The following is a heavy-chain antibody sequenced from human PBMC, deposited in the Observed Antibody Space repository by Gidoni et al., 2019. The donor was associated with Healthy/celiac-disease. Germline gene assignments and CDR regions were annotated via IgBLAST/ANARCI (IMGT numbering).Heavy chain of an antibody. CDR1: GYPFTSYY. Sequence: QVQLVQSGAEVKQPGASVTVSCKASGYPFTSYYMPWVGQAPGHGLEGVGIINPIGCSTSDAQKFQCRVTMTGGTSTSTVYMELSSLRSEDTAVYDCAGVGVAMVRGSLLLPGYFDYWGQGTLVTVSS. CDR3: AGVGVAMVRGSLLLPGYFDY. CDR2: INPIGCST. D-gene: IGHD3-10*01. V-gene: IGHV1-46*01. J-gene: IGHJ4*02.